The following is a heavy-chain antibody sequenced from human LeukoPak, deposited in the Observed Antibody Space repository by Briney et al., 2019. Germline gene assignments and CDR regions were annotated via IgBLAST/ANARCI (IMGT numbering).Heavy chain of an antibody. CDR2: IYYSGST. J-gene: IGHJ4*02. D-gene: IGHD3-22*01. CDR1: GGSISSYY. Sequence: SETLSLTCTVSGGSISSYYWSWIRQPPGKGLEWIGYIYYSGSTNYNPSLKSRVTISVDTSKNQFSLKLSSVTAADTAVYYCARGYYYDNSGPEFDYWGQGILVTVSS. V-gene: IGHV4-59*01. CDR3: ARGYYYDNSGPEFDY.